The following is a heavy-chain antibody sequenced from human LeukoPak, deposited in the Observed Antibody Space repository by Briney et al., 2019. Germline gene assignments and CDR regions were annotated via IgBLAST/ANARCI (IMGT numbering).Heavy chain of an antibody. J-gene: IGHJ2*01. CDR3: ARGLRDYGDSKGRYWYFDL. CDR1: GGSISSGGYY. Sequence: PSETLSLTCTVSGGSISSGGYYWSWIRQHPGKGLEWIGYIYYSGSTYYNPSLKSRVTISVDTSKNQFSLKLSSVTAADTAVYYCARGLRDYGDSKGRYWYFDLWGRGTLVTVSS. CDR2: IYYSGST. D-gene: IGHD4-17*01. V-gene: IGHV4-31*03.